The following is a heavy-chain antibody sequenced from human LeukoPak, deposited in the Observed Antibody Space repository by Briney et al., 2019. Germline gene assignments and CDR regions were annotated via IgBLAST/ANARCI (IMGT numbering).Heavy chain of an antibody. Sequence: WGSLRLSCAASGFTFSNAWMSWVRQAPGKGLEWVGRIISKTDGGTTDYAAPVKGRFTISRDDSKNTLYLQMNSLKTEDTAVYYCTTAPRSGGSCYPQGWFDPWGQGTLVTVSS. CDR1: GFTFSNAW. V-gene: IGHV3-15*01. CDR2: IISKTDGGTT. CDR3: TTAPRSGGSCYPQGWFDP. J-gene: IGHJ5*02. D-gene: IGHD2-15*01.